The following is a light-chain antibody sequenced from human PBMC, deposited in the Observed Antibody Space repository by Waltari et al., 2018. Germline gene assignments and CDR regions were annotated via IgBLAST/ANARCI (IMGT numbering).Light chain of an antibody. J-gene: IGKJ2*01. CDR3: QQYSSHYT. CDR1: QSILTW. Sequence: ITCRARQSILTWFAWYQQKPGKAPKLLIYKASNLQSGVPSRFSGSGSGTEFTLTISSLQPDDFATYYCQQYSSHYTFGQGTKLEIK. V-gene: IGKV1-5*03. CDR2: KAS.